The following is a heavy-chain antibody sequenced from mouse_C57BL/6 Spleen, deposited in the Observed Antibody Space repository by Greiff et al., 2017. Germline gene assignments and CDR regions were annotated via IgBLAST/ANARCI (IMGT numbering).Heavy chain of an antibody. D-gene: IGHD1-1*02. Sequence: ESGPGLVKPSQSLSLTCSVTGYSITSGYYWNWIRQFPGNKLEWMGFISYDGSNNYNPALKNLIAITRDTSKNQFFLKLNSVTTEDTATYYCARLGNYLDYWGQGTTLTVSS. CDR1: GYSITSGYY. CDR2: ISYDGSN. CDR3: ARLGNYLDY. J-gene: IGHJ2*01. V-gene: IGHV3-6*01.